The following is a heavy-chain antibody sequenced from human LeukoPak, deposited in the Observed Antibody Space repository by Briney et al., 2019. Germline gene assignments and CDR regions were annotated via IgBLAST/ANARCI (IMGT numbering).Heavy chain of an antibody. J-gene: IGHJ4*02. CDR3: ASGGKAMYYFDY. V-gene: IGHV3-30*04. Sequence: GGSLRLSCAACGFTFSSYAMHWVRQAPGKGLEWVAVISYDGSNKYYADSVKGRFTISRDNSKNTLYLQMNSLRAEDTAVYYCASGGKAMYYFDYWGQGTLVTVSS. CDR1: GFTFSSYA. D-gene: IGHD4-23*01. CDR2: ISYDGSNK.